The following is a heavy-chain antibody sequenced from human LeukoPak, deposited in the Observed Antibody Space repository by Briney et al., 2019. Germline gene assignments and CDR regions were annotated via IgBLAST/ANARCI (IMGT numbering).Heavy chain of an antibody. Sequence: ASVKVSFKASGYTFTGYYMHWVRQAPGQGLEWMGWINPNSGGTIYAQKFQGRVTMTRDTSISTAYMELSSLRSDDTAVYYCARTVTIFGVVTHLQYWGQGTLVTVSS. CDR2: INPNSGGT. CDR3: ARTVTIFGVVTHLQY. J-gene: IGHJ4*02. CDR1: GYTFTGYY. D-gene: IGHD3-3*01. V-gene: IGHV1-2*02.